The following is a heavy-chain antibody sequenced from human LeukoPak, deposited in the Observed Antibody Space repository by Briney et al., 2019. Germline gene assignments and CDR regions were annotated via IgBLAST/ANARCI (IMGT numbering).Heavy chain of an antibody. CDR1: GFSFSDHY. D-gene: IGHD3-10*02. J-gene: IGHJ6*04. CDR3: AELGITMIGGV. CDR2: ISSSGRTT. V-gene: IGHV3-11*01. Sequence: PGGSLRLSCAASGFSFSDHYMNWIRQAPGKGLEWVSSISSSGRTTKYADSVKGRFTISRDNAKNSLFLQMSSLRAEDTGFYYCAELGITMIGGVWGKGTTVTISS.